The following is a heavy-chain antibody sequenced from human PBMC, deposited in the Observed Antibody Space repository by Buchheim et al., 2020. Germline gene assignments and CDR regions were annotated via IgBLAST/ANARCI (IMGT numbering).Heavy chain of an antibody. CDR1: GFPFGGYE. CDR2: ISASGGRT. Sequence: EVFLVESGGHLVQPGGSLRLSCAASGFPFGGYEMNWVRQAPGKGLECIAYISASGGRTYYVDSVRGRFTISRDNAKNSLYLQMSSLRVEDTAVYYCATDPHYPSGGYWGRGTL. CDR3: ATDPHYPSGGY. V-gene: IGHV3-48*03. J-gene: IGHJ1*01. D-gene: IGHD3-10*01.